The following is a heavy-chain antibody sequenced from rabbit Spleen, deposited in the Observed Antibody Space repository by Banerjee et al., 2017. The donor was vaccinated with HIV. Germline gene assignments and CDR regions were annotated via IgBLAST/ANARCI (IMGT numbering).Heavy chain of an antibody. J-gene: IGHJ4*01. V-gene: IGHV1S7*01. D-gene: IGHD8-1*01. CDR1: GFTISSYY. Sequence: HLKEYGGGLVQPGGSLKLSCTASGFTISSYYMNGVRQAPGKGLEWIGFIDPVFGITYDANWVNGRFSISRENAQNTLFLQMTSLTAADTATYFCARDGAGGSYFALWGPGTLVTVS. CDR2: IDPVFGIT. CDR3: ARDGAGGSYFAL.